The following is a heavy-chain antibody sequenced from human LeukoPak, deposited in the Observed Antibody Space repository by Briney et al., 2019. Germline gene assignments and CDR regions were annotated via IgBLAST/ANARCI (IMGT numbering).Heavy chain of an antibody. CDR2: ISTSGGST. Sequence: PGGSLRLSCAASGFTFSSYAMSWVRQAPGKGLEWVSSISTSGGSTYYADSVKGRFTISRDNSRNTLYLQMNSLRADDTAVYFCARGCYGGRFDYWGQGTLVTVSS. V-gene: IGHV3-23*01. CDR1: GFTFSSYA. J-gene: IGHJ4*02. CDR3: ARGCYGGRFDY. D-gene: IGHD4-23*01.